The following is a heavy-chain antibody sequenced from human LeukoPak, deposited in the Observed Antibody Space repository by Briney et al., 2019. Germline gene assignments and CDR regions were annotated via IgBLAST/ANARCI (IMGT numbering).Heavy chain of an antibody. V-gene: IGHV3-23*01. CDR1: GFTFSSYA. J-gene: IGHJ4*02. CDR2: ISGSGGST. Sequence: GGSLRLSCAASGFTFSSYAMSWVRQAPGKGLEWVSAISGSGGSTYYADSVKGRFTISRGNSKNTLYLQMNSLRAEDTAVYYCAKDKRVFYGEDYWGQGTLVTVSS. CDR3: AKDKRVFYGEDY. D-gene: IGHD4-17*01.